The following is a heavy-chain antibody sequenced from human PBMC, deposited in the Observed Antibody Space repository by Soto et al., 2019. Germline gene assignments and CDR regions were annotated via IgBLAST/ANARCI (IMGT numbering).Heavy chain of an antibody. CDR2: ISYDGSNK. V-gene: IGHV3-30*18. CDR3: AKDEDYYGSGGLDY. Sequence: QVQLVDSGGGVVQPGRSLRLSCAASGFTFSSYFMHWVRQAPGKGLEWVAVISYDGSNKYYADSVKGRFTISRDNSKNTLYLQRNSLRAEDTAVYYCAKDEDYYGSGGLDYWGQGTLVTVSS. J-gene: IGHJ4*02. D-gene: IGHD3-10*01. CDR1: GFTFSSYF.